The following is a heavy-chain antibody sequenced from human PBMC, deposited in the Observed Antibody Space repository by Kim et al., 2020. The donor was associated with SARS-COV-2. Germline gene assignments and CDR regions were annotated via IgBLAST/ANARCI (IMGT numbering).Heavy chain of an antibody. J-gene: IGHJ4*02. CDR1: GGTFSSYA. D-gene: IGHD1-26*01. V-gene: IGHV1-69*04. Sequence: SVKVSCKASGGTFSSYAISWVRQAPGQGLEWMGRIIPILGIANYAQKFQGRVTITADKSTSTAYMELSSLRSEDTAVYYCARVEPPAEGVGAPDYWGQGTLVTASS. CDR2: IIPILGIA. CDR3: ARVEPPAEGVGAPDY.